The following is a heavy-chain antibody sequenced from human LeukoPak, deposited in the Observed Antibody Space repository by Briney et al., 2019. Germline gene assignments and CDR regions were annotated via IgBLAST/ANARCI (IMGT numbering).Heavy chain of an antibody. J-gene: IGHJ4*02. V-gene: IGHV4-34*01. CDR3: AGRVQEGGPQYYFDY. CDR1: GGSFSGYY. CDR2: INHSGST. D-gene: IGHD1-1*01. Sequence: SETLSLTCAVYGGSFSGYYWSWIRQPPGKGLEWIGEINHSGSTNYNPSLKSRVTISVDTSKNQFSLKLSSVTAADTAVYYCAGRVQEGGPQYYFDYWGQGTLVTVSS.